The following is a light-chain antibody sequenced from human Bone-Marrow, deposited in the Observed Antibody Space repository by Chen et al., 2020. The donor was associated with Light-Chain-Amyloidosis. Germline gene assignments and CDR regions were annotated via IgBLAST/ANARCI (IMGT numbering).Light chain of an antibody. V-gene: IGLV6-57*01. Sequence: NFMLTQPHSVSESPGKTVIISCTRSSGSIATNYVQWYQQRPGSSPTTVIYEDDQRPSGVPDRFSRSIDRSSNSASLSFSGLKTEDEADYYCQSYQGSSQGVFGGGTKLTVL. J-gene: IGLJ3*02. CDR2: EDD. CDR3: QSYQGSSQGV. CDR1: SGSIATNY.